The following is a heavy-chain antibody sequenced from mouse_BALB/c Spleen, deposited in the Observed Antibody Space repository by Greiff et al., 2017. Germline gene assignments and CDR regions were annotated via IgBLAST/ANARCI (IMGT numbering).Heavy chain of an antibody. D-gene: IGHD3-2*01. CDR2: IWAGGST. Sequence: QVQLKESGPGLVAPSQSLSITCTVSGFSLTSYGVHWVRQPPGKGLEWLGVIWAGGSTNYNSALMSRLSISKDNSKSQVFLKMNSLQTDDTAMYYCARERETARATAWFAYWGQGTLVTVAA. V-gene: IGHV2-9*02. CDR1: GFSLTSYG. CDR3: ARERETARATAWFAY. J-gene: IGHJ3*01.